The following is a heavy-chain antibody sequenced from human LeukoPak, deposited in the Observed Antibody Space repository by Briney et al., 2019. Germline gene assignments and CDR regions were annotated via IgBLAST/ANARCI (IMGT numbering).Heavy chain of an antibody. CDR3: ARGSSSGYPSLPDDY. Sequence: ASVKVSCKASGYTFTSYYMHWVRQAPGQGLEWMGWISAYNGNTNSAQKFQGRVTMTTDTSTSTAYMELRSLRSDDTAVYYCARGSSSGYPSLPDDYWGQGTLVTVSS. CDR1: GYTFTSYY. D-gene: IGHD3-22*01. CDR2: ISAYNGNT. V-gene: IGHV1-18*04. J-gene: IGHJ4*02.